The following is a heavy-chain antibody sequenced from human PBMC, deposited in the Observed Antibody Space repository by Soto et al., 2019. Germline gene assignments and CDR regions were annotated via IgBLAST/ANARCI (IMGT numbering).Heavy chain of an antibody. CDR2: INPDGRRV. J-gene: IGHJ5*02. D-gene: IGHD1-26*01. Sequence: EVQLVESGGELVQPGGSLRLSCAASGFTFNNYWMHWVRQTPGKGLVWVSRINPDGRRVNYADFVKGRFTITRDNAKNTAYLHMNSLGAEDTAVYYWVRVPSGTYNWLDRWGQGTLVTVSS. V-gene: IGHV3-74*01. CDR3: VRVPSGTYNWLDR. CDR1: GFTFNNYW.